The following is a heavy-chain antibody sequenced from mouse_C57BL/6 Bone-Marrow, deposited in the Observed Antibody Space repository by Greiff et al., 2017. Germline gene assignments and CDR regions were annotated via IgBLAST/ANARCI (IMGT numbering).Heavy chain of an antibody. D-gene: IGHD1-1*01. J-gene: IGHJ4*01. CDR1: GYTFTSYW. V-gene: IGHV1-64*01. CDR2: IHPNSGSN. CDR3: ASYGLHMDY. Sequence: VKLKQPGAELVKPGASVKLSCKASGYTFTSYWMHWVKQRPGQGLEWIGMIHPNSGSNNYNEKFKSKATLTVDKSSSTAYMQLSSLTSADSAVYYCASYGLHMDYWGQGTSGTVSS.